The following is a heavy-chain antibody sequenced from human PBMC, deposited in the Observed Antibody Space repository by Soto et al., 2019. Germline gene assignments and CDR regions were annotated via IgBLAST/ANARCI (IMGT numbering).Heavy chain of an antibody. CDR1: GFTVSSKY. Sequence: EVQLVESGGGLVQPGGSLRLSCAVSGFTVSSKYMSWVRQAPGQGLEWVSVIYSGGSTYYADSVKGRFTISRHNSMNALYLQMKSLRADDTAVYYCTRGPYGTGGDYYYGMDVWGQGTTVTVSS. J-gene: IGHJ6*02. D-gene: IGHD3-10*01. V-gene: IGHV3-53*04. CDR2: IYSGGST. CDR3: TRGPYGTGGDYYYGMDV.